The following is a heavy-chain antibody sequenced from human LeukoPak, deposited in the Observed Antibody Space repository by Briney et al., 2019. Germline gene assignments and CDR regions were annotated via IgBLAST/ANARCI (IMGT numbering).Heavy chain of an antibody. CDR2: ISGSGGST. J-gene: IGHJ4*02. CDR3: AKDPYYDSSGGVAFDY. V-gene: IGHV3-23*01. Sequence: GRSLRLSCAASGFTFSSYAMSWVRQAPGKGLVCVSAISGSGGSTYYADSVKGRFTISRDNSKSTLYLQMNSLRAEDTAVYYCAKDPYYDSSGGVAFDYWGEGTLVTVSS. CDR1: GFTFSSYA. D-gene: IGHD3-22*01.